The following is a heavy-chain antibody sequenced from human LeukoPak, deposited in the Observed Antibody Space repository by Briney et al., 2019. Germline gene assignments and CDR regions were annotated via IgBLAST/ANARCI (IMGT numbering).Heavy chain of an antibody. CDR1: GFTFSSYA. CDR3: ARDPGIAVAGTYYYYYMDV. CDR2: ISYDGSNK. Sequence: GGSLRPSCAASGFTFSSYAMHWVRQAPGKGLEWVAVISYDGSNKYYADSVKGRFTISRDNSKNTLYLQMNSLRAEDTAVYYCARDPGIAVAGTYYYYYMDVWGKGTTVTVSS. J-gene: IGHJ6*03. D-gene: IGHD6-19*01. V-gene: IGHV3-30*04.